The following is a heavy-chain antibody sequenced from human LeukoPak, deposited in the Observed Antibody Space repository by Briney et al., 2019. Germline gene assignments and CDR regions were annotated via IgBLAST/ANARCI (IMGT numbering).Heavy chain of an antibody. Sequence: PGGSLRLSCAASGFTFRNFWMGWVRQAPGKGLEWVANINQDGSEKYYVGSVQGRFTISRDNAKNSLILQMNSLRAEDTAVYYCSKDASGWSRDWGQGTLVTVSS. D-gene: IGHD6-19*01. CDR1: GFTFRNFW. CDR2: INQDGSEK. CDR3: SKDASGWSRD. J-gene: IGHJ4*02. V-gene: IGHV3-7*01.